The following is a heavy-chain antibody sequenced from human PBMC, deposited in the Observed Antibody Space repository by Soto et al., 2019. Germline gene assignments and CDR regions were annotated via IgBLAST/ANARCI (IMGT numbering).Heavy chain of an antibody. D-gene: IGHD3-3*01. J-gene: IGHJ5*02. CDR3: ARERITIFGVSPPNWFDP. V-gene: IGHV3-21*01. CDR2: ISSSSGYI. Sequence: GGSLRLSCAASGVTFSDYSLSWVRQAPGKGLEWVSSISSSSGYIYYADSVKGRFTISRDNAKNSLYLQMNSLRADDTAVYYCARERITIFGVSPPNWFDPWGQGTLVTVSS. CDR1: GVTFSDYS.